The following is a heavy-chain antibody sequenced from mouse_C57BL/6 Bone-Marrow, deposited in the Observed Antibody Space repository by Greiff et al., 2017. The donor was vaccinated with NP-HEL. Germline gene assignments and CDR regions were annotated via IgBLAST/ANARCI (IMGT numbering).Heavy chain of an antibody. D-gene: IGHD1-1*01. Sequence: QVHVKQPGTELVKPGASVKLSCKASGYTFTSYWLHWVKQRPGQGLEWIGNINPSNGGTNYNEKFKSKATLTVDKSSSTAYMQLSSLTSEDSAVYYCARAGYYYGSSPYWYFDVWGTGTTVTVSS. V-gene: IGHV1-53*01. CDR1: GYTFTSYW. CDR2: INPSNGGT. CDR3: ARAGYYYGSSPYWYFDV. J-gene: IGHJ1*03.